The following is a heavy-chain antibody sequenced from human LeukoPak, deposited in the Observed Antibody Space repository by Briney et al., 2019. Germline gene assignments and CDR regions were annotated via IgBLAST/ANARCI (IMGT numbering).Heavy chain of an antibody. CDR2: IYSDGST. Sequence: PGGSLRLSCAVSGFTVSSNYMSWVRQPPGKGLEWVSIIYSDGSTYYADSVKGRFTISRDNAKNSLYLQMNGLRAEDTAVYYCARDEWLLGALDIWGQGTMVTVSS. CDR3: ARDEWLLGALDI. D-gene: IGHD6-19*01. J-gene: IGHJ3*02. V-gene: IGHV3-66*01. CDR1: GFTVSSNY.